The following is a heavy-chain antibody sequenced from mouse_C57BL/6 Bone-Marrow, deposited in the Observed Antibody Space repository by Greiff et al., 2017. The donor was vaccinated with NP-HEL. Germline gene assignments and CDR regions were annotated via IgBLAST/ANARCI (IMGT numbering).Heavy chain of an antibody. CDR2: ISDGGSYT. Sequence: EVMLVESGGGLVKPGGSLKLSCAASGFTFSSYAMSWVRQTPEKRLEWVATISDGGSYTYYPDKVKGRFTISRDKAKNNLYLQMSHLKSEDTAMYYCARRLLKGYYAMDYWGHGTSVTVSS. CDR3: ARRLLKGYYAMDY. D-gene: IGHD1-1*01. CDR1: GFTFSSYA. V-gene: IGHV5-4*03. J-gene: IGHJ4*01.